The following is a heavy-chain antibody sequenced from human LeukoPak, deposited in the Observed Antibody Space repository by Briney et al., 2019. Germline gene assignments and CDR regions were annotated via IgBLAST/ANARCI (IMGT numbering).Heavy chain of an antibody. J-gene: IGHJ4*02. Sequence: PSETLSLTCAVYGGSFSGYYWSWIRQPPGKGLEWIGEINHIGSTNYNPSLKSRVTISVDTSNNQFSLKLSSRTTADTAVYYCGSIGYDYVWGSYRRYYFDYWGQGTLVTVSS. V-gene: IGHV4-34*01. CDR2: INHIGST. D-gene: IGHD3-16*02. CDR3: GSIGYDYVWGSYRRYYFDY. CDR1: GGSFSGYY.